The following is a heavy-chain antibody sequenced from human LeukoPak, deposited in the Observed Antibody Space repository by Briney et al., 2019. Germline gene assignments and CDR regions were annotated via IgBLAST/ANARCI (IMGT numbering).Heavy chain of an antibody. Sequence: SETLSLTCTVSGGSISNGNYYWTWIRQPPGKGLEWIGYIYYTGSTNYNPSLKSRVTMSVDTSKNQFSLKLSSVTAADTAVYYCARGSDYGDYEYWGQGTLVTVSS. CDR2: IYYTGST. V-gene: IGHV4-61*01. D-gene: IGHD4-17*01. J-gene: IGHJ4*02. CDR1: GGSISNGNYY. CDR3: ARGSDYGDYEY.